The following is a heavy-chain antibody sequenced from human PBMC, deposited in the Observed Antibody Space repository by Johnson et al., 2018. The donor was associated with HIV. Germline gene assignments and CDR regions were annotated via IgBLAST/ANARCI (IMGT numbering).Heavy chain of an antibody. Sequence: VQLVESGGGLVQPGGSLRLSCAASGFTFSSYDMHWVRQATGKGLEWVSAIGTAGDTYYPGSVNGRFTISRENAKNSLYLQMNSLKTEDTAVYYCTTARNRLWSSSGWTGFWAFDIWGQGTMVTVSS. D-gene: IGHD6-19*01. V-gene: IGHV3-13*01. CDR2: IGTAGDT. CDR3: TTARNRLWSSSGWTGFWAFDI. CDR1: GFTFSSYD. J-gene: IGHJ3*02.